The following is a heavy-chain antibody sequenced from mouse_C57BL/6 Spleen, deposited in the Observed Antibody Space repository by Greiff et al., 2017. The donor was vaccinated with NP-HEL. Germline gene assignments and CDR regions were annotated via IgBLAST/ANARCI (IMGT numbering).Heavy chain of an antibody. D-gene: IGHD4-1*01. Sequence: VQLQQSGPELVKPGASVKISCKASGYAFSSSWMNWVKQRPGKGLEWIGRIYPGAGDTNYNGKFKGKATLTADKSSSTAYMQLSSLTSEDSAVYFCARHNWAPDYWGQGTLVTVSA. J-gene: IGHJ3*01. CDR3: ARHNWAPDY. V-gene: IGHV1-82*01. CDR1: GYAFSSSW. CDR2: IYPGAGDT.